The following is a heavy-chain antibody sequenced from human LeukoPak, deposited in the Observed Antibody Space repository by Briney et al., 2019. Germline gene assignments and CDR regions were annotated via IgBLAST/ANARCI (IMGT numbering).Heavy chain of an antibody. CDR2: IKEDGSEE. D-gene: IGHD1-20*01. J-gene: IGHJ4*02. V-gene: IGHV3-7*03. CDR1: GFTFSSHW. CDR3: ARDPHDNWNDLDY. Sequence: SGGSLRLSCAASGFTFSSHWTSWVRQAPGKGLEWVANIKEDGSEEYYVDSVRGRFTISRDNAKKSLYLQMNSLRAEDTAVYYCARDPHDNWNDLDYWGQGTLVTVSS.